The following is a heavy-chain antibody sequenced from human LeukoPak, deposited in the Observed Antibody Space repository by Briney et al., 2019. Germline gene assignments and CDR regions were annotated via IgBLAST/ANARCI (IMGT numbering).Heavy chain of an antibody. CDR1: GFTFSSYW. D-gene: IGHD1-26*01. Sequence: GGSLRLSCAASGFTFSSYWMHWVRQVPGKGLVWVSRINSDGSSTTYADSVKGRFTISRDNARNTLYLQMNSLRAEDTAVYYCARGVVGATLFDSWGQGTLVTVSS. CDR3: ARGVVGATLFDS. CDR2: INSDGSST. J-gene: IGHJ4*02. V-gene: IGHV3-74*01.